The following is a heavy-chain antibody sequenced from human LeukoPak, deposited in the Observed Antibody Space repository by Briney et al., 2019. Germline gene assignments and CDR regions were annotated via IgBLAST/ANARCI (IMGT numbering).Heavy chain of an antibody. CDR3: ARQAVPAAIWFDP. CDR2: IYPGDSDT. D-gene: IGHD2-2*01. J-gene: IGHJ5*02. V-gene: IGHV5-51*01. Sequence: GESLKISCKGSGYSFTSYWIGWVRQMPGKGLEWMGIIYPGDSDTRYSPSFQGQVTISADKSISTAYLQWSSLKVSDTAMYYCARQAVPAAIWFDPWGQGTLVTVSS. CDR1: GYSFTSYW.